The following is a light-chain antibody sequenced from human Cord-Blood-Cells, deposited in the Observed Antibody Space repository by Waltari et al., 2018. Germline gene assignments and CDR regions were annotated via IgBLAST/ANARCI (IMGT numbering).Light chain of an antibody. CDR2: EGS. J-gene: IGLJ3*02. CDR3: CSYAGSSTWV. CDR1: SSDVGCYNL. Sequence: QSALTQPVSVSGSPGQSITISCTGTSSDVGCYNLVSWYQHHPGKAPKLIIYEGSKRPSGVSNRFSGSKSGNTASLTISGLQAEDEADYYCCSYAGSSTWVFGGGTKLTVL. V-gene: IGLV2-23*01.